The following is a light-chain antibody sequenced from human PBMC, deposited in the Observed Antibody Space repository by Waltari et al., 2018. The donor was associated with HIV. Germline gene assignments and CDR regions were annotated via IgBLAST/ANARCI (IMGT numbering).Light chain of an antibody. Sequence: EIVLTQSPGTLSLSPGERATLSCRASQSVSKNYLAWYQQKSGQAPRLLIYGASSRATGIADRFSGSGSGTDFTLTISRLEPEDFAIYYCQLRSNWPPTITFGQGTRLEIK. CDR3: QLRSNWPPTIT. CDR2: GAS. J-gene: IGKJ5*01. V-gene: IGKV3D-20*02. CDR1: QSVSKNY.